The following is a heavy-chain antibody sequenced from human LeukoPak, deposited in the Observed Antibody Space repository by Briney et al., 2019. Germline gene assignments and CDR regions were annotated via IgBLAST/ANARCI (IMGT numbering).Heavy chain of an antibody. Sequence: SETLSLTCTVSGGCISSGDYYWSWIRQPPGKGLEWIGYIYYSGSTYYNPSLKSRVTISVDTSKNQFSLKLSSVTDADTAVYYCARDYYGSGSSSEIYYYYGMNVWGKGTTVTVSS. D-gene: IGHD3-10*01. J-gene: IGHJ6*04. V-gene: IGHV4-30-4*01. CDR3: ARDYYGSGSSSEIYYYYGMNV. CDR2: IYYSGST. CDR1: GGCISSGDYY.